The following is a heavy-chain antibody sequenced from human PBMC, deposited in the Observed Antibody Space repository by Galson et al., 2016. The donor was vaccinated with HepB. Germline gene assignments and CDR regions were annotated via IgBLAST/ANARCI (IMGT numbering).Heavy chain of an antibody. CDR3: VRGVYGDHGWFDY. CDR1: GYTVSKNY. Sequence: CLILSGAASGYTVSKNYMLLVRLAPREGRESVSVICSGGTSYYADSVKGRFTISRDNSQNSLFLQMNTLRAEDTAVYFRVRGVYGDHGWFDYWGQGTLVTVSS. J-gene: IGHJ4*02. D-gene: IGHD4-17*01. V-gene: IGHV3-66*02. CDR2: ICSGGTS.